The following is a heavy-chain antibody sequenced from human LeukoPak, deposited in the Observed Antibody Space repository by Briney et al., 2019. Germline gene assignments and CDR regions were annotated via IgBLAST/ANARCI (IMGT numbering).Heavy chain of an antibody. J-gene: IGHJ5*02. CDR3: VRDRPHNWFDP. V-gene: IGHV1-2*02. CDR2: IKPDSGNT. Sequence: ASVKASCKASGYTFSGYYIHWVRQAPGQGLEWMGLIKPDSGNTKYPQKFQGRVTMTRDTSITTAYMGLNRLTSDDTAVYYCVRDRPHNWFDPWGQGTLVTVSS. CDR1: GYTFSGYY.